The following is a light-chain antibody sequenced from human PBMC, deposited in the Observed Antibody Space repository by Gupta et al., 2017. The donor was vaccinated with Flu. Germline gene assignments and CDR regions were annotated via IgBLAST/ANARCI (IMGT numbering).Light chain of an antibody. V-gene: IGKV1-5*03. Sequence: DIQNTQSPSTLSASVGNRVTITCRASQGISSLLAWYHQKPGKAPNLLIYEASTLESGVPSRFSGSGSGTEFTLTISRQQPDDFATYYCQHKNSSFLTFGQGTQVEIK. CDR3: QHKNSSFLT. J-gene: IGKJ1*01. CDR1: QGISSL. CDR2: EAS.